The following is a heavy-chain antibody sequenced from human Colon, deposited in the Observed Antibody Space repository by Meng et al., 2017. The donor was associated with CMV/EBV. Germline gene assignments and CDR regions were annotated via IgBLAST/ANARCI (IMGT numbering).Heavy chain of an antibody. D-gene: IGHD6-6*01. CDR3: AKDRGSRSPDY. J-gene: IGHJ4*02. CDR1: AFTFSSYA. CDR2: MRFDGSIT. Sequence: CVASAFTFSSYAMHWFRQAPGKGLDWVAFMRFDGSITYYAESVKGRFTISRDNSKNTLYLQMDSLRDEDSAVYYCAKDRGSRSPDYWGQGTLVTVSS. V-gene: IGHV3-30*02.